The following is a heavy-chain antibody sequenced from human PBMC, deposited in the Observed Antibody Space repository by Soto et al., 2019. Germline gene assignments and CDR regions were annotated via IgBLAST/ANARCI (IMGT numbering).Heavy chain of an antibody. J-gene: IGHJ3*02. D-gene: IGHD6-13*01. CDR2: TYYRSKWYN. V-gene: IGHV6-1*01. CDR3: ARLSSSWYLGTKNNPQNAFDI. Sequence: SQTLSLTCAISGDSVSSNSAAWNWIRQSPSRGLEWLGRTYYRSKWYNDYAVSVKSRITINPDTSKNQFSLQLNSVTPEDTAVYYCARLSSSWYLGTKNNPQNAFDIWGQGTMVTVSS. CDR1: GDSVSSNSAA.